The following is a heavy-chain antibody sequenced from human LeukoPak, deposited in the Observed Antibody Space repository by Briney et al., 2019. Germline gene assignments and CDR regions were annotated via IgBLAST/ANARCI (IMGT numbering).Heavy chain of an antibody. Sequence: QPGGSLRLSCAASGFTVSSNYMSWVRQAPGKGLEWVSVIYSGGSTYYADSVKGRFTISRDNSKNTLYLQMNSLRAEDTAVYYCARERDDILTHNWFDPWGQGTLVTVSS. CDR3: ARERDDILTHNWFDP. CDR1: GFTVSSNY. V-gene: IGHV3-66*01. D-gene: IGHD3-9*01. CDR2: IYSGGST. J-gene: IGHJ5*02.